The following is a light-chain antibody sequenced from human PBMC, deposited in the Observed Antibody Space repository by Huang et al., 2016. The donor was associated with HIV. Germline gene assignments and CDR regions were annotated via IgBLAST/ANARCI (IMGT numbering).Light chain of an antibody. J-gene: IGKJ1*01. Sequence: IVMTQSPATLSVSPGDRATLSCRASQSVSNNLAWYLQKPGQAPRLLIYGASSRAPGIPPRFSAPGSGTEFTLTISSLQSEDFAVYYCQQYNNWWTFGQGTKVEI. CDR3: QQYNNWWT. V-gene: IGKV3-15*01. CDR2: GAS. CDR1: QSVSNN.